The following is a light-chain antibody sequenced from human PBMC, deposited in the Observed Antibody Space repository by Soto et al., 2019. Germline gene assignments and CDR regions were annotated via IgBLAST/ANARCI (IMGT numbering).Light chain of an antibody. Sequence: DLQMTQSPSSVPASVGDRVTITCRASQGIRTWLAWYQQKPGEAPKLLIFAASSLRSGVPSRFSGSGSGTDFTLTISNLQPEDFATYYCQQTDSFPLSFGGGTKVEIK. CDR2: AAS. J-gene: IGKJ4*01. V-gene: IGKV1D-12*01. CDR3: QQTDSFPLS. CDR1: QGIRTW.